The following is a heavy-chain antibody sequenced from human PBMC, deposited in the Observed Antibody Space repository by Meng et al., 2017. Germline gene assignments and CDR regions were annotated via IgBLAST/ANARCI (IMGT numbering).Heavy chain of an antibody. CDR2: ISYDGSNK. V-gene: IGHV3-30*04. D-gene: IGHD4-17*01. CDR3: AREEDKGYGDSAQDGADAFDI. J-gene: IGHJ3*02. CDR1: GFTFSSYA. Sequence: GGSLRLSCAASGFTFSSYAMHWVRQAPGKGLEWVAVISYDGSNKYYADSVKGRFTISRDNSKNTLYLQMNSLRAEDTAVYYCAREEDKGYGDSAQDGADAFDIWGQGTMVTVSS.